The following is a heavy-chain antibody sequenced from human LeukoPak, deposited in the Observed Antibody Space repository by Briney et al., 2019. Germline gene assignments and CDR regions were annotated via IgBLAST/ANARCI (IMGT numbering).Heavy chain of an antibody. Sequence: PGGSLRLSCAASGFTFSSYAMHWVRQAPGKGLEWVAVISYDGSNKYYADSVKGRFTISRDNSKNTLYLQMNSLRAEDTAVYYCARAHGYSSGSFDYWGQGTLVTISS. CDR3: ARAHGYSSGSFDY. V-gene: IGHV3-30-3*01. CDR2: ISYDGSNK. D-gene: IGHD6-19*01. J-gene: IGHJ4*02. CDR1: GFTFSSYA.